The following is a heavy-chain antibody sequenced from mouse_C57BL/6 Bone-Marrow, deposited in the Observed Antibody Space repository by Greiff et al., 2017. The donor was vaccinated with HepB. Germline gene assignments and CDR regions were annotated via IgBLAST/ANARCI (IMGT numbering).Heavy chain of an antibody. D-gene: IGHD1-1*01. CDR1: GYTFTGYW. Sequence: VQRVESGAELMKPGASVKLSCKATGYTFTGYWIEWVKQRPGHGLEWIGEILPGSGSTNYNEKFKGKATFTADTSSNTAYMQLSSLTTEDSAIYYCARDTYYGSSYDYAMDYWGQGTSVTVSS. V-gene: IGHV1-9*01. J-gene: IGHJ4*01. CDR2: ILPGSGST. CDR3: ARDTYYGSSYDYAMDY.